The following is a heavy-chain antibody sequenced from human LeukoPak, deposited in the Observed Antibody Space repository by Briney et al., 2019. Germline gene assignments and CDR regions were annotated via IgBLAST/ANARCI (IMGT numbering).Heavy chain of an antibody. CDR2: IRSKANDHAT. J-gene: IGHJ4*02. CDR1: GFSLSGSA. D-gene: IGHD4-17*01. Sequence: GVSVRLFVAASGFSLSGSARRWVHQSHGKGLEWVGRIRSKANDHATAYAASVRGRFTISRDDSKNTAYLQMNSLKTEDTAVYYCTRRLMTTVNDYWGQGTLVTVSS. CDR3: TRRLMTTVNDY. V-gene: IGHV3-73*01.